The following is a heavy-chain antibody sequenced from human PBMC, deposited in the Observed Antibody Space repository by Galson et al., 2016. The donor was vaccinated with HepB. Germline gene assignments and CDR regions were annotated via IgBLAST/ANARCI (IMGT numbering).Heavy chain of an antibody. V-gene: IGHV1-3*01. J-gene: IGHJ3*02. CDR3: ARDRSYGKTWYKTFEI. Sequence: SVKVSCKASGYSFTGYAIHWVRQAPGQRLEWMGWINAANGKTKYSPKFQGRVTISRDTSEGTAYMGFSSLRSEDTAVYYCARDRSYGKTWYKTFEIWGQGTMVTVSS. D-gene: IGHD1-1*01. CDR1: GYSFTGYA. CDR2: INAANGKT.